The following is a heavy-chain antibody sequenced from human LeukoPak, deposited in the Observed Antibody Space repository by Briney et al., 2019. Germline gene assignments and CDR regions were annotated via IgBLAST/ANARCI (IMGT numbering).Heavy chain of an antibody. CDR3: ARCSTIFGVVIRAFDI. D-gene: IGHD3-3*01. Sequence: SETLSLTCTVSGGSISSYYWNWIRQPPGKGLEWIGYIYSSGSTNYNPSLKSRVTISVDTSKNQFSLKLSSVTAADTAVYYCARCSTIFGVVIRAFDIWGQGTMVTVSS. J-gene: IGHJ3*02. CDR2: IYSSGST. V-gene: IGHV4-59*12. CDR1: GGSISSYY.